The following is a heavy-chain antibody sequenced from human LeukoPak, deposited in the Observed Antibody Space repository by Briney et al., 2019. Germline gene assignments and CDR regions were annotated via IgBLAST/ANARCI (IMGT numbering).Heavy chain of an antibody. CDR1: GFTFSSYA. CDR3: ARQTTAGTSFDV. Sequence: PGRSLRLSCAASGFTFSSYAMHWVRQAPGKGLEWVAVISYDGSDKYYADSVKGRFTIPRDNSKNTLYLQMNSLRAEDTAVYYCARQTTAGTSFDVWGQGTSVTVSS. J-gene: IGHJ6*02. V-gene: IGHV3-30-3*01. CDR2: ISYDGSDK. D-gene: IGHD6-13*01.